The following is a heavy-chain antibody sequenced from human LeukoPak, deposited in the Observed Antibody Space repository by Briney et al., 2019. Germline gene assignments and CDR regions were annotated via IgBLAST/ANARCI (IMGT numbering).Heavy chain of an antibody. J-gene: IGHJ1*01. CDR3: VRGRGDWLLRAEYFQL. CDR1: GFSFSTSG. V-gene: IGHV3-30*02. Sequence: PGGSLRLSCAASGFSFSTSGMHWIRQAPGKGLEWVAFIQSDGGNEYYADSVKGRFTISRDNSKNTVHLQMNSLRAEDTAMYYCVRGRGDWLLRAEYFQLWGQGTLVTVSS. CDR2: IQSDGGNE. D-gene: IGHD3/OR15-3a*01.